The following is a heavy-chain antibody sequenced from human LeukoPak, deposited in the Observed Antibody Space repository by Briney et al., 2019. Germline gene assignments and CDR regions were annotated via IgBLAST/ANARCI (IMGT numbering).Heavy chain of an antibody. CDR2: INPNSGGT. V-gene: IGHV1-2*02. CDR1: GYMFIDYY. Sequence: ASVKVSCKASGYMFIDYYMHWVRQAPGQGLEWMGWINPNSGGTDYVQKFRGRVTMTRDTSISTAYMELNRLTSDDTAVYYCARRYCSDTLCYFFDYWGQGTQVTVSS. D-gene: IGHD2-8*01. CDR3: ARRYCSDTLCYFFDY. J-gene: IGHJ4*02.